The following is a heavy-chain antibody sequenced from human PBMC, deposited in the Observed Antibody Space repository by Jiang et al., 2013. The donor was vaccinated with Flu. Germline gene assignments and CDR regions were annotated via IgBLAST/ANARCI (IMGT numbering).Heavy chain of an antibody. D-gene: IGHD4-17*01. Sequence: LLKPSETLSLTCSVSGGSISTYYWSWIRQPPGKGLEWVGYMSHSGSSNSNPSFKSRVTMSVDTSKKQFSLKLSSVTAADTAVYFCARGVASVTPVMFDYWGQGALVTVSS. CDR1: GGSISTYY. CDR2: MSHSGSS. J-gene: IGHJ4*02. V-gene: IGHV4-59*01. CDR3: ARGVASVTPVMFDY.